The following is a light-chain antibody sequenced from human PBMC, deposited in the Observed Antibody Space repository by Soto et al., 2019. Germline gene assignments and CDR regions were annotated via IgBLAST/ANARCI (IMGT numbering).Light chain of an antibody. Sequence: DIPMTQSPSTLSPSVGDRVTITCRASQSISSWMAWYQQKPGKAPKLLIYKASSLDSGVQSRFSVSGSGTEFIRTIISVQRDYLAFYYCVQYNSYSANSFGEANKLDI. CDR1: QSISSW. CDR2: KAS. J-gene: IGKJ2*03. CDR3: VQYNSYSANS. V-gene: IGKV1-5*03.